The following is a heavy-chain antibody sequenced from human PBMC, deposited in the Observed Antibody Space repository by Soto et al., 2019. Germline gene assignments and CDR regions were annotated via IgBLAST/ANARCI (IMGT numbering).Heavy chain of an antibody. CDR1: GFTFDTYG. CDR3: ARVTPGNNLYYFSGLDV. CDR2: ISYEGSNT. Sequence: GGSLRLSCVASGFTFDTYGIHGVRQAPGKGLQWVALISYEGSNTYYADSVRGRFTISRDNSKNTLYLQINALRPEDTGVYYCARVTPGNNLYYFSGLDVWGQGTSVTVSS. J-gene: IGHJ6*02. V-gene: IGHV3-30-3*01. D-gene: IGHD1-1*01.